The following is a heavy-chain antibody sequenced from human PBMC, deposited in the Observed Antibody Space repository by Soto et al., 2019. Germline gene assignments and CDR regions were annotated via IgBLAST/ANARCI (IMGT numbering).Heavy chain of an antibody. V-gene: IGHV1-18*01. Sequence: QVQLVQSGAEVKKPGASVKVSCKASGYTFTSYGISWMRQAPGQGLEWMGWISAYNGNTNYAQKLQGRVTMTTDTSTSTAYMELRSLRSDDTAVYYCARDNPVDYYDSSGYYLPFDYWGQGTLVTVSS. J-gene: IGHJ4*02. CDR2: ISAYNGNT. D-gene: IGHD3-22*01. CDR3: ARDNPVDYYDSSGYYLPFDY. CDR1: GYTFTSYG.